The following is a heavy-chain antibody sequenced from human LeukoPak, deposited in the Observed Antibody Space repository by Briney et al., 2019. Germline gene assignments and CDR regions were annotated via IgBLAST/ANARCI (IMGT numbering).Heavy chain of an antibody. CDR1: GFNFTTYG. D-gene: IGHD2-15*01. Sequence: GGSLRLSCAASGFNFTTYGMHWVRQAPGKGLEWVALVWYDGSIKYYADSVKGRFTISRDNSKNTAYLQMNSLKAEDTAVYYCTRQECSGGSCSYVDFWGQGTLVTVSS. CDR3: TRQECSGGSCSYVDF. J-gene: IGHJ4*02. CDR2: VWYDGSIK. V-gene: IGHV3-33*01.